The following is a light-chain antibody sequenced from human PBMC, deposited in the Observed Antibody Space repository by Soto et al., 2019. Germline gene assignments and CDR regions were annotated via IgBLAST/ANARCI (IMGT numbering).Light chain of an antibody. CDR1: SSNIGYNS. Sequence: QSVLTQPPSVSAAPGQKVTISCSGSSSNIGYNSVSWYQQLPGTAPKLLIYDANKRPSAIPDRFSGSKSGTSATLGITGFQTGDEADYYCGSWDSSLSAYVFGTGTKVTLL. CDR2: DAN. CDR3: GSWDSSLSAYV. J-gene: IGLJ1*01. V-gene: IGLV1-51*01.